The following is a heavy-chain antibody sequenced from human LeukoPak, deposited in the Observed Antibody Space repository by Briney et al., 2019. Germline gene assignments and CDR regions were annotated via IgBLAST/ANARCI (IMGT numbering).Heavy chain of an antibody. Sequence: GGSLILSCAASGFTFSSYAMYWVRQAPGKGLEWVAVISYDGSNKYYADSVKGRFTISRDNSKNTLYLQMNSLRAEDTAVYYCARDHYYGSGTSPPRMDVWGQGTTVTVSS. CDR2: ISYDGSNK. CDR3: ARDHYYGSGTSPPRMDV. V-gene: IGHV3-30-3*01. CDR1: GFTFSSYA. J-gene: IGHJ6*02. D-gene: IGHD3-10*01.